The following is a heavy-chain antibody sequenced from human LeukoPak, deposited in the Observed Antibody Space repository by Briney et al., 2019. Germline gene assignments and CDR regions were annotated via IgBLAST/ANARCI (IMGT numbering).Heavy chain of an antibody. D-gene: IGHD3-22*01. CDR3: ARTPIYYFDNSGYYN. CDR2: VYTSGTT. J-gene: IGHJ4*02. V-gene: IGHV4-61*02. Sequence: SETLPLTCTVSGGSISSGSYYWSWIRQSAGKGLEWIGRVYTSGTTNYNPSLKSRVSISIDTSKKQFSLRLSSVTAADTAVYYCARTPIYYFDNSGYYNWGQGTLVTVSS. CDR1: GGSISSGSYY.